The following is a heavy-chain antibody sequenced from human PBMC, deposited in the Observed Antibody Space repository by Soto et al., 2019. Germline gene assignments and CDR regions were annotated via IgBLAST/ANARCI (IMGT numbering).Heavy chain of an antibody. CDR1: GFTLSGSA. D-gene: IGHD3-22*01. Sequence: EVQLVESGGGLVQPGGSLKLSCAASGFTLSGSAMHWVRQASGKGLEWVGRIRSKAYNYATAYAASVKGRFTISRDDSKNTAYLQMTSLKTEDTAVYYCTRLDISGNYYDYWGQGTLVTVSS. V-gene: IGHV3-73*01. J-gene: IGHJ4*02. CDR3: TRLDISGNYYDY. CDR2: IRSKAYNYAT.